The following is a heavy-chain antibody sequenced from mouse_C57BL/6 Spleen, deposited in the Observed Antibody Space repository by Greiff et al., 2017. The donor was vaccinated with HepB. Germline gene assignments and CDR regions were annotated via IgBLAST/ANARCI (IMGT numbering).Heavy chain of an antibody. CDR2: IDPETGGT. D-gene: IGHD4-1*01. J-gene: IGHJ3*01. V-gene: IGHV1-15*01. Sequence: QVQLQQSGAELVRPGASVTLSCKASGYTFTDYEMHWVKQTPVHGLEWIGAIDPETGGTAYNQKFKGKAILTADISSSTAYMELRSLTSEDSAVYYCTRLTGTGFAYWGQGTLVTVSA. CDR3: TRLTGTGFAY. CDR1: GYTFTDYE.